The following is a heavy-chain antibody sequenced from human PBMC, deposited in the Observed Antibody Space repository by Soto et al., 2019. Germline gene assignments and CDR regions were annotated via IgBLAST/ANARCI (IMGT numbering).Heavy chain of an antibody. CDR3: ARDRPYYDFWSGSAAA. D-gene: IGHD3-3*01. J-gene: IGHJ5*02. CDR1: GGSISSGGYY. V-gene: IGHV4-31*03. Sequence: SETLSLTCTVSGGSISSGGYYWSWIRQHPGKGLEWIGYVYYSGSTYYNTSLKSRVTISVNTSKNQFSLKMSSVTAADTAVYYCARDRPYYDFWSGSAAAWGQGTLVTVSS. CDR2: VYYSGST.